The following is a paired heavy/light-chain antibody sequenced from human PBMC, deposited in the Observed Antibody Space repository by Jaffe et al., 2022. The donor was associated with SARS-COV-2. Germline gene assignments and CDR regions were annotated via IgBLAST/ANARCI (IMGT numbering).Light chain of an antibody. J-gene: IGKJ1*01. CDR2: KAS. Sequence: DIQMTQSPSTVSASVGDRVTVTCRASQNISRWVAWYQQKPGKVPKLLIYKASSLENGVPSRFSGSGSGTEFTLTINSLQPDDFATYYCQQYNSNSKTFGQGTKVDI. CDR1: QNISRW. CDR3: QQYNSNSKT. V-gene: IGKV1-5*03.
Heavy chain of an antibody. CDR3: ARGSSGFAY. J-gene: IGHJ4*02. CDR2: ISTGGSYI. D-gene: IGHD6-19*01. CDR1: GFTFSGYT. V-gene: IGHV3-21*02. Sequence: DVQLVESGGGLVKPGGSLRLSCAASGFTFSGYTMNWVRQVPGKGLQWVSSISTGGSYIYYADSMKGRFTISRDNAQSSLFLEMNNLRVDDTAVYYCARGSSGFAYWGQGTLVTVSS.